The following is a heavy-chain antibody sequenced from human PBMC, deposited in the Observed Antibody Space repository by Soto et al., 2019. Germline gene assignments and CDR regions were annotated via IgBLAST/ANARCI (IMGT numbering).Heavy chain of an antibody. J-gene: IGHJ5*02. D-gene: IGHD2-21*01. V-gene: IGHV1-24*01. Sequence: GASVNVPCKDSVYTLTELSMHWVRQAPGKGIEWMGGFDPEDGETIYAQKFQGRVTMTEDTSTDTAYMELSSLRSEDTAVYYCAIPGDPPQLPTLGFDPWGQGALFTVSS. CDR2: FDPEDGET. CDR1: VYTLTELS. CDR3: AIPGDPPQLPTLGFDP.